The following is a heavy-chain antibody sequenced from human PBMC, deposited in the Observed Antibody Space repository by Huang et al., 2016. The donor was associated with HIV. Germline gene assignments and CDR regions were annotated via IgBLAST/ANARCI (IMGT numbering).Heavy chain of an antibody. CDR1: GGTFSSYA. CDR2: IIPIFGTA. CDR3: ARTAYSYGFRQGYNWFDP. V-gene: IGHV1-69*13. D-gene: IGHD5-18*01. J-gene: IGHJ5*02. Sequence: QVLLVQSGAEVRKPGSSVKVSCTAFGGTFSSYAISWVRQAPGQGLEWMGGIIPIFGTANDTQKFQGRVTITVDESTNTGYMELTSLTSEDTAVYYCARTAYSYGFRQGYNWFDPWGQGTPVTVSS.